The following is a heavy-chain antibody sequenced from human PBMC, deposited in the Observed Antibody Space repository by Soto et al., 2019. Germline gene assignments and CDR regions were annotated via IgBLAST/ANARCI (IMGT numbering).Heavy chain of an antibody. V-gene: IGHV1-18*01. CDR3: ARERRQQGNIVVVPAAMSLWFDP. Sequence: ASVKVSCKGSGYTFTSYGISWVRQAPGQGLEWMGWISAYNGNTNYAQKLQGRVTMTTDTSTSTAYMELRSLRSDDTAVYYCARERRQQGNIVVVPAAMSLWFDPWGQGTLVTVSS. CDR2: ISAYNGNT. CDR1: GYTFTSYG. D-gene: IGHD2-2*01. J-gene: IGHJ5*02.